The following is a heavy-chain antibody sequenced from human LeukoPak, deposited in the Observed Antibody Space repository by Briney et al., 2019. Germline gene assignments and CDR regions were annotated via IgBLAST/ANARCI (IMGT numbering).Heavy chain of an antibody. Sequence: GGSLRLSCAASGFTFSSYAMSWVRQAPGKGLEWVSAISAGGGGTYYADSVKGRFTISRDKSKDSLFLQMNSLRVEDTAVYYCARPAYWSNDCDHQFDYWGQGALVTVSS. D-gene: IGHD2-21*02. CDR2: ISAGGGGT. J-gene: IGHJ4*02. V-gene: IGHV3-23*01. CDR3: ARPAYWSNDCDHQFDY. CDR1: GFTFSSYA.